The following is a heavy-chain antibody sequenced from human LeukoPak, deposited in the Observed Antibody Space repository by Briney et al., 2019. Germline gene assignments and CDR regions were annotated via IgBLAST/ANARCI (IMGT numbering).Heavy chain of an antibody. Sequence: PGGSLRLSCAAPGFTFRSYTMSWVRQAPGGGLEWVSAIDGLGYSTYYVDSVNGRFTISRDNSQNTLYLEMNSLTAEDTAVYYCAKELRSHTGWPFDYWGQGALVTVSS. J-gene: IGHJ4*02. CDR2: IDGLGYST. V-gene: IGHV3-23*01. D-gene: IGHD6-19*01. CDR3: AKELRSHTGWPFDY. CDR1: GFTFRSYT.